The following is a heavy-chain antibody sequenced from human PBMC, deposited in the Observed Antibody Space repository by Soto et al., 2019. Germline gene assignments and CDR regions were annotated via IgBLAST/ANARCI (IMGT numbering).Heavy chain of an antibody. CDR2: ILADFNT. CDR1: GFTFSDYT. Sequence: EVQLLQSGGGLAQPGGSLTLSCAASGFTFSDYTMTWVRQAPGQVLECISVILADFNTFYAGSVRGRFTISRDSSKRTIYLEMNSLRAEDTAVYYCARRTNGYFGYWGQGALVTVSS. V-gene: IGHV3-23*03. D-gene: IGHD2-8*01. CDR3: ARRTNGYFGY. J-gene: IGHJ4*02.